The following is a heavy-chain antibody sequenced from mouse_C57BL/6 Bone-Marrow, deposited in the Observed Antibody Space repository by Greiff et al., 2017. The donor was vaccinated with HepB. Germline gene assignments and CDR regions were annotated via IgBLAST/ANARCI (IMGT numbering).Heavy chain of an antibody. Sequence: VQLQQPGAELVRPGTSVKLSCKASGYTFTSYWMHWVKQRPGQGLEWIGVIDPSDSYTNYNQKFKGKATLTVDTSSSTAYMQLSSLTSEDSAVYYCARGYGYWGQGTTLTVSS. CDR3: ARGYGY. CDR2: IDPSDSYT. CDR1: GYTFTSYW. D-gene: IGHD3-1*01. J-gene: IGHJ2*01. V-gene: IGHV1-59*01.